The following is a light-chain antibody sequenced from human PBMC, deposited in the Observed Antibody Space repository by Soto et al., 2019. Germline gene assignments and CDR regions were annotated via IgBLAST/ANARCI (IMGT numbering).Light chain of an antibody. CDR1: SSDVGGYNY. Sequence: QSALTQPASVSGSPGQSITISCTGTSSDVGGYNYVSWYQQHPGKAPKLMIYEVSNRPSGVSNRFSGSKSGTIASLAITGLQAEDEADYYCQSYDIRLKGLIFGLGTKLTVL. CDR3: QSYDIRLKGLI. J-gene: IGLJ2*01. CDR2: EVS. V-gene: IGLV2-14*01.